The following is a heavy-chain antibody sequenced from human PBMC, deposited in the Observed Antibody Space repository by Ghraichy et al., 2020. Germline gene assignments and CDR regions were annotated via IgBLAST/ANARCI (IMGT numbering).Heavy chain of an antibody. D-gene: IGHD6-19*01. CDR1: GFTFSDFY. CDR2: ISGSSTYT. V-gene: IGHV3-11*06. CDR3: ARGGGSDWYFGYFQH. Sequence: LSLTCAASGFTFSDFYMSWIRQAPGKGLEWLSYISGSSTYTNYADSVKGRFTISRDNAKNSLYLQMNSLRAEDTAVYYCARGGGSDWYFGYFQHWGQVTLVTVSS. J-gene: IGHJ1*01.